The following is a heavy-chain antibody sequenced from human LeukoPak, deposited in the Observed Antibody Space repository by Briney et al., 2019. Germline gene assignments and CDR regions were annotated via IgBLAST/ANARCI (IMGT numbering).Heavy chain of an antibody. D-gene: IGHD5-18*01. V-gene: IGHV4-4*08. J-gene: IGHJ4*02. CDR3: ARAKDTETPYFDY. CDR2: LYNSGSA. Sequence: KPSETLSLTCTVSGGSISSYHWSWFRQAPGKGLEWIGYLYNSGSANFNPSLKSRVTISVDTSKNQFSLKLSSVTAADTAVYYCARAKDTETPYFDYWGQGTLVTVSS. CDR1: GGSISSYH.